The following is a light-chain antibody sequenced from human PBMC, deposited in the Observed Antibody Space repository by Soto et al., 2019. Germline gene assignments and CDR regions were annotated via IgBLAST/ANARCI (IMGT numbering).Light chain of an antibody. V-gene: IGLV3-21*04. Sequence: SYELTQPPSVSVAPGKTARITCGGNNIGSKTVHWYQQKPGQAPVVVIYYDSDRPSGIPERFSGSSSGNTATLTISRVEAGDEADYYCQVWDSSSDHVVFGGGTKLTVL. CDR3: QVWDSSSDHVV. CDR2: YDS. CDR1: NIGSKT. J-gene: IGLJ2*01.